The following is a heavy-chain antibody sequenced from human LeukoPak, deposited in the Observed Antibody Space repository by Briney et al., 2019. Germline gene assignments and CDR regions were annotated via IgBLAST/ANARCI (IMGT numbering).Heavy chain of an antibody. CDR3: ARVVGATAFDY. CDR2: IIPIFGTA. CDR1: GGTFSSYA. J-gene: IGHJ4*02. Sequence: ASVKVSCKASGGTFSSYAISWVRQAPGQGLERMGRIIPIFGTANYAQKFQGRVTITTDESTSTAYMELSSLRSEDTAVYYCARVVGATAFDYWGQGTLVTVSS. D-gene: IGHD1-26*01. V-gene: IGHV1-69*05.